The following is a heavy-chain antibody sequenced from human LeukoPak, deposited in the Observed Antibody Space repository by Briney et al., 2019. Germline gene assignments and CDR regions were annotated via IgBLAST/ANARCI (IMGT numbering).Heavy chain of an antibody. J-gene: IGHJ4*02. CDR1: GGSISSYY. CDR3: ARRSSGWTTPMFDY. V-gene: IGHV4-59*08. D-gene: IGHD6-19*01. Sequence: SETLSLTCTVSGGSISSYYWSWIRQPPGKGLEWIGYIYYSGSTNYNPSLKSRVTISVDTSKNQFSLKLSSVTAADTAVYYCARRSSGWTTPMFDYWGQGTLVTVSS. CDR2: IYYSGST.